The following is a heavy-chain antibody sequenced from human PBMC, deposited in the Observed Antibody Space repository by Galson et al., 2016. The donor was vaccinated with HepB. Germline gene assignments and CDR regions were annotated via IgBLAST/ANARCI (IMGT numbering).Heavy chain of an antibody. CDR2: INKDGSEI. Sequence: SLRLSCAASGFSLGNYWMNWARQAPGKGLEWLANINKDGSEINYVDSVKGRFTISRDNAKNSLFLQMNTLRVEDTAVYYCTREFDLWGRGTQVTVSS. CDR1: GFSLGNYW. CDR3: TREFDL. V-gene: IGHV3-7*04. J-gene: IGHJ2*01.